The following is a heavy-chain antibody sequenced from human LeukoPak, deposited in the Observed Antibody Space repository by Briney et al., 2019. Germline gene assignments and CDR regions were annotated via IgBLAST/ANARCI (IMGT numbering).Heavy chain of an antibody. Sequence: GGSLRLSCAASGFIFNNSALNWVRQAPGKGLEWVSDISDSGGDTYYADSVRGRFTISRDNFKNTLYLQMNSLRADDTAIYYCARVIRYGSGNYYYFDYWGQGTLVTVSS. CDR1: GFIFNNSA. D-gene: IGHD3-10*01. CDR2: ISDSGGDT. V-gene: IGHV3-23*01. J-gene: IGHJ4*02. CDR3: ARVIRYGSGNYYYFDY.